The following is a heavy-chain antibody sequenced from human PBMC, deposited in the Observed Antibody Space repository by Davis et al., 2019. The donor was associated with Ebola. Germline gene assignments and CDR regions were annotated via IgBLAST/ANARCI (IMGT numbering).Heavy chain of an antibody. V-gene: IGHV4-39*01. CDR1: GGSISSSSYY. J-gene: IGHJ4*02. CDR2: IYYSGST. D-gene: IGHD6-6*01. CDR3: IGGSSSFDY. Sequence: SETLSLTCTVSGGSISSSSYYWGWIRQPTGKGLEWIGSIYYSGSTYYNLSLKSRVTISVDTSKNQFSLKLSSVTAADTAVYYCIGGSSSFDYWGQGTLVTVSS.